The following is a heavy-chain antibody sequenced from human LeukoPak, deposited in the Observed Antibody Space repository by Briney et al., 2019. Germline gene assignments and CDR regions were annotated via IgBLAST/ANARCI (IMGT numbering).Heavy chain of an antibody. D-gene: IGHD3-3*01. Sequence: PGGFLRLSCAASGFTFSDYYMSWIRQAPGKGLEWVSYISSSGSTIYYADSVKGRFTISRDNAKNSLYLQMNSLRAEDTAVYYCASAYDTGGAFDIWGQGTMVTVSS. CDR1: GFTFSDYY. CDR2: ISSSGSTI. J-gene: IGHJ3*02. V-gene: IGHV3-11*01. CDR3: ASAYDTGGAFDI.